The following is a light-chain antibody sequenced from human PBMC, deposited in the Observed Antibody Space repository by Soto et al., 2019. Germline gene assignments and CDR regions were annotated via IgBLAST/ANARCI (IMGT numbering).Light chain of an antibody. Sequence: DIQMTQSPSSVSASVVDRVTITCRARQGISSWLAWYQQKPGKAPKLLIYAASSLQSGVPSRCSGSRSGTDCTLPIISLQPEDFAAYYCHQAKIFRHTLGQGTKLEIK. CDR2: AAS. V-gene: IGKV1-12*01. CDR1: QGISSW. J-gene: IGKJ2*01. CDR3: HQAKIFRHT.